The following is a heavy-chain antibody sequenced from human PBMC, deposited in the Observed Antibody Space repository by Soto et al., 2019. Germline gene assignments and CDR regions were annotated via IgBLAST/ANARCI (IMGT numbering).Heavy chain of an antibody. Sequence: ASVKVSCKASGYTFTSYAMHWVRQAPGQRLEWMGWTNPYNGNTNYAQKLQGRVTMTTDTSTSTAYMELRSLRSDDTAVYYCARASGSSYWFDPWGQGALVTVSS. D-gene: IGHD1-26*01. J-gene: IGHJ5*02. CDR2: TNPYNGNT. V-gene: IGHV1-18*01. CDR3: ARASGSSYWFDP. CDR1: GYTFTSYA.